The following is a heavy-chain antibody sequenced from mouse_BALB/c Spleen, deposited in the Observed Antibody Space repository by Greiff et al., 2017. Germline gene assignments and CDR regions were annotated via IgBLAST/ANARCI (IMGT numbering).Heavy chain of an antibody. J-gene: IGHJ2*01. D-gene: IGHD4-1*01. CDR2: IDPETGGT. V-gene: IGHV1-15*01. Sequence: QVQLQQSGAELVRPGASVTLSCKASGYTFTDYEMHWVKQTPVHGLEWIGAIDPETGGTAYNQKFKGKATLTADKSSSTAYMELRSLTSEDSAVYYCTRLGLDDWGQGTTLTVSS. CDR1: GYTFTDYE. CDR3: TRLGLDD.